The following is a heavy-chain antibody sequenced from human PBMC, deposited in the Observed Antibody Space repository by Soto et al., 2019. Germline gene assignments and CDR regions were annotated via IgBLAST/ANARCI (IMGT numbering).Heavy chain of an antibody. CDR2: ISAHNGNT. J-gene: IGHJ4*02. D-gene: IGHD1-1*01. CDR3: ARGRYGDY. Sequence: QVHLVQSGAEVKKPGASVKVSCKGSGYTFTSYGITWVRQAPGQGLEWMGWISAHNGNTDYAQKLQGRVTVTRDTSTSKAYMELRSLRSDDTAVYYCARGRYGDYWGQGALVTVSS. V-gene: IGHV1-18*01. CDR1: GYTFTSYG.